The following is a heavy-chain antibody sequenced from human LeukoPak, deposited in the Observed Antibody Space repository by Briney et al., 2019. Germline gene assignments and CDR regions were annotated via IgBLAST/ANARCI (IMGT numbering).Heavy chain of an antibody. D-gene: IGHD1-26*01. CDR3: ARDKIVGATKFDY. J-gene: IGHJ4*02. V-gene: IGHV3-7*01. Sequence: GGSLRLSSVVSGFTFRDYWMSWVRQAPGKRLEWVANIKQDESEKYYVESVKGRFTISRDNARNSLYLHMNSLRAEDTALYYCARDKIVGATKFDYWGQGTQVTVSS. CDR1: GFTFRDYW. CDR2: IKQDESEK.